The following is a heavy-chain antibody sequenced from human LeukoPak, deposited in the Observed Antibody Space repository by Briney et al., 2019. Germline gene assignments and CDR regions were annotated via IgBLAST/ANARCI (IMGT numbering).Heavy chain of an antibody. J-gene: IGHJ3*02. CDR1: GFTFSSYA. Sequence: GGSLRLSCAASGFTFSSYAMSWVRQAPGKGLEWVSAISGSGNSTYYADSVKGWFTISRDNSKNTLYLQMNSLRVEDTAVYYCARDPLSYYYDSSGFDGLDIWGQGTMVTVSS. CDR2: ISGSGNST. V-gene: IGHV3-23*01. D-gene: IGHD3-22*01. CDR3: ARDPLSYYYDSSGFDGLDI.